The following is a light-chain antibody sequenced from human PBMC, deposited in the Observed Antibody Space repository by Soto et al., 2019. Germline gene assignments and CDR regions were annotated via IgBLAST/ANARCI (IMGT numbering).Light chain of an antibody. Sequence: EIVKTQSPATLSVSPGERATLSCRASQSVSTSLAWYQQKPGQAPRVLIYSASTRATGIPARFSGSGSGTEFTLTISSLQSEDFAVYYCQQYNNWWTFGQGTKVDIK. CDR2: SAS. CDR3: QQYNNWWT. CDR1: QSVSTS. J-gene: IGKJ1*01. V-gene: IGKV3-15*01.